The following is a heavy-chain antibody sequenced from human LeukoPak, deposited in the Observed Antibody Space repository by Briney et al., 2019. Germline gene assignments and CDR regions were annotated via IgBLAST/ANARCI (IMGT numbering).Heavy chain of an antibody. CDR2: ISSSSSYI. Sequence: PGGSLRLSCAASGFTFSSYSMNWVRQAPGKGLEWVSSISSSSSYIYYADSLKGRFTISRDNAKNSLYLQMNSLRAEDTAVYYCARDTGSSWPDAFDIWGQGTMVTVSS. D-gene: IGHD6-13*01. J-gene: IGHJ3*02. V-gene: IGHV3-21*01. CDR3: ARDTGSSWPDAFDI. CDR1: GFTFSSYS.